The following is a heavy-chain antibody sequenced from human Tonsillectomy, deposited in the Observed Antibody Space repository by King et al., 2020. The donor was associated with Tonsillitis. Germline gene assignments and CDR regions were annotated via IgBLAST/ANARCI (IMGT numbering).Heavy chain of an antibody. J-gene: IGHJ4*02. V-gene: IGHV3-23*04. Sequence: VQLVESGGGLVQPGGSLRLSCAASGFTFSSYAMSCVRQAPGKGLEWVSAISGSGGSTYYADSVKGRFTISRDISKNTLYLQMNSLRAEDTAVYYCAKDVRVGGYYGSGSYADYWGQGTLVTVSS. CDR1: GFTFSSYA. D-gene: IGHD3-10*01. CDR3: AKDVRVGGYYGSGSYADY. CDR2: ISGSGGST.